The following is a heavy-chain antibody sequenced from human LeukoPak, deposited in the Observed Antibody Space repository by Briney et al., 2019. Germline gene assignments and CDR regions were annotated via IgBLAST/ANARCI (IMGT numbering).Heavy chain of an antibody. Sequence: GASLKISSKGFGSLFPNYWISWGGRVPGKGLGWMEGVYPGSESDTIYSPSLQGKLTVSADKSISSAYLQWTSLEASDTAMYYCARNHYFGAWTYYNLLDAVDFWGEGTIVTVSS. CDR3: ARNHYFGAWTYYNLLDAVDF. J-gene: IGHJ3*01. CDR2: VYPGSESDT. CDR1: GSLFPNYW. D-gene: IGHD3-10*01. V-gene: IGHV5-51*01.